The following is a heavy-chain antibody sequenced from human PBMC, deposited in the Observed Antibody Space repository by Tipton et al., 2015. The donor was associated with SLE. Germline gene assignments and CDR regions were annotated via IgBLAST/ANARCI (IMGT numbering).Heavy chain of an antibody. V-gene: IGHV4-38-2*01. CDR2: IYYSGSS. CDR1: GFTFSGYG. D-gene: IGHD3-3*01. CDR3: ARGDFWSGLDY. J-gene: IGHJ4*02. Sequence: LRLSCAASGFTFSGYGMGWVRQAPGKGLEWIGRIYYSGSSYYNPSLKSRVTISVDSAKNQFSLKVSSVTAADTAVYFCARGDFWSGLDYWSQGALVTVSS.